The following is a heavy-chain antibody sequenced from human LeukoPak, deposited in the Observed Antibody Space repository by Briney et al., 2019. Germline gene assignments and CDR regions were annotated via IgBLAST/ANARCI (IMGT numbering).Heavy chain of an antibody. CDR1: GFTFSDYG. V-gene: IGHV3-30*18. J-gene: IGHJ4*02. Sequence: PGGSLRLSCAASGFTFSDYGMHWVRQAPGKGLEWVAVIANDGRDKKYADSVRGRFTISRDNSKNTVYLQMNSLRAEDTAVSYCVKDMKIKAAGYYFDYWGQGTLVTVSS. CDR2: IANDGRDK. D-gene: IGHD6-13*01. CDR3: VKDMKIKAAGYYFDY.